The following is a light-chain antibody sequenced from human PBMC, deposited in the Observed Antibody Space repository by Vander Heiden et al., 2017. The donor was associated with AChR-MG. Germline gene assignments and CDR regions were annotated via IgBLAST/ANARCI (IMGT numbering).Light chain of an antibody. V-gene: IGLV2-14*03. CDR3: SLYTGSGTPWV. CDR2: DVT. Sequence: QSAVTQPASVSASPGQTIAISCTATSSDVGGHKSASWYQQHTGNVPKLVLYDVTKRPTGISRRFSGSKSGNTASLIISELQTEDEADYYCSLYTGSGTPWVFGGGTRLTVL. CDR1: SSDVGGHKS. J-gene: IGLJ3*02.